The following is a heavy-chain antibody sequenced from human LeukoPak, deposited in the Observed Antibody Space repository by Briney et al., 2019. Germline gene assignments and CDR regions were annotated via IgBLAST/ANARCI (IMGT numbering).Heavy chain of an antibody. CDR1: GFTFTTHA. CDR2: ISGSGDST. J-gene: IGHJ4*02. D-gene: IGHD2/OR15-2a*01. V-gene: IGHV3-23*01. CDR3: AKAHYIHFLDY. Sequence: QTGGFLRLSCAASGFTFTTHAMSWVRQAPGKGLEWVSAISGSGDSTYYADSVKGRFTISRANSTHTLYLQVNSPRAEDTAVYYCAKAHYIHFLDYWGQGTLVTVSS.